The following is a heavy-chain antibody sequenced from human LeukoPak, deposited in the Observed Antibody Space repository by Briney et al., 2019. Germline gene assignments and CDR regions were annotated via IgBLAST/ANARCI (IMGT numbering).Heavy chain of an antibody. Sequence: GASVKVSCKASGYTFISYGISWVRQAPGQGLEWMGWISAYNGNTNYAQKLQGRVTMTTDTSTSTAYMELRSLRSDDTAVYYCAREQAVATTLRVFDIWGQGTMVTVSS. D-gene: IGHD6-19*01. J-gene: IGHJ3*02. CDR2: ISAYNGNT. V-gene: IGHV1-18*01. CDR3: AREQAVATTLRVFDI. CDR1: GYTFISYG.